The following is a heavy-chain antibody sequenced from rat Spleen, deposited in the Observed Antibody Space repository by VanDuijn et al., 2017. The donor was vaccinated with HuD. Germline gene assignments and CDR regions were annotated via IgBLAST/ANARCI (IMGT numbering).Heavy chain of an antibody. CDR3: ARRYYSGYYLDY. Sequence: EVQLVESGGGLVQPGRSLKLSCAASGFTFSDYDMAWVRQAPTKGLEWVTSISDGGGKIYYRDSVKGRFTVSRDNAKSTLYLQMDSLRSEDTATYYCARRYYSGYYLDYWGQGVMVTVSS. CDR2: ISDGGGKI. V-gene: IGHV5-25*01. CDR1: GFTFSDYD. J-gene: IGHJ2*01. D-gene: IGHD1-1*01.